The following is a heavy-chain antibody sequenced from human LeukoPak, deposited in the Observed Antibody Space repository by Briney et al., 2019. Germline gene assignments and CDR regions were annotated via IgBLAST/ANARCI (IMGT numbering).Heavy chain of an antibody. Sequence: PSQTLSLTCTVSGGSISSGSCYWSWIRQPAGKGLEWIGHIYTSGSTNYNPSLKSRVTISVDTSKNQFSLKLNSVTAADTAVYYCARRDSSSWYYFDYWGQGTLVTVSS. J-gene: IGHJ4*02. CDR2: IYTSGST. D-gene: IGHD6-13*01. CDR3: ARRDSSSWYYFDY. CDR1: GGSISSGSCY. V-gene: IGHV4-61*09.